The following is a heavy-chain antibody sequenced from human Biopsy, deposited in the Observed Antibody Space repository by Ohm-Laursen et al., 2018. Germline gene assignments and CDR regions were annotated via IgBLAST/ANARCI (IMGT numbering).Heavy chain of an antibody. CDR3: ARDRGYYSDRTVPGYFDL. J-gene: IGHJ2*01. V-gene: IGHV4-59*01. Sequence: GTLSLTCTVSGDSISSYYWSWIPQPPGKGRQWIGYVYYTGSTDYNPSLQSRVTISVDTSKNHFSLRLRSVTPADTAIYYCARDRGYYSDRTVPGYFDLWGRGTLVTVSS. D-gene: IGHD3-22*01. CDR2: VYYTGST. CDR1: GDSISSYY.